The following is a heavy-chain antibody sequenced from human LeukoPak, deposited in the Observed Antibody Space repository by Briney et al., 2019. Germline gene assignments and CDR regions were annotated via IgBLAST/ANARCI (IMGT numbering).Heavy chain of an antibody. CDR3: AKDREITFGGVIVFDY. CDR1: GFTFSSKT. D-gene: IGHD3-16*02. Sequence: PGGSLRLSCAASGFTFSSKTYWMHWVRQAPGKGLEWVSAISGSGGSTYYADSVKGRFTISRDNSKNTLYLQMNSLRAEDTAVYYCAKDREITFGGVIVFDYWGQGTLVTVSS. J-gene: IGHJ4*02. CDR2: ISGSGGST. V-gene: IGHV3-23*01.